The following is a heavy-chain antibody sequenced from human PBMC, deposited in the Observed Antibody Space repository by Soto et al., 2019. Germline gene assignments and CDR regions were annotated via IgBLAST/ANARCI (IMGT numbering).Heavy chain of an antibody. D-gene: IGHD6-19*01. CDR1: GGSFSGYY. V-gene: IGHV4-34*01. J-gene: IGHJ4*02. Sequence: QVQLQQWGAGLLKPSETLSLTCAVYGGSFSGYYWSWIRQPPGKGLEWIGEINHSGSTNYNPSLKSRVXXSXDXSMHQFSLTLTSVSAADTAVYYCARGMAVAGHYFDSWGRGTLVTVSS. CDR2: INHSGST. CDR3: ARGMAVAGHYFDS.